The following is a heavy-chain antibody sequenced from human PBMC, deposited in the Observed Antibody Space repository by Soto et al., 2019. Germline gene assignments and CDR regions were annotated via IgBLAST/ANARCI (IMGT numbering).Heavy chain of an antibody. CDR3: ARDSPNAGNWFDP. CDR2: IYYSGST. CDR1: GCSISSGGYY. Sequence: SETLSLTCTVSGCSISSGGYYWSWIRQHPGKGLEWIGYIYYSGSTYYNPSLKSRVTISVDTSKNQFSLKLSSVTAADTAVYYCARDSPNAGNWFDPWGQGTLVTVSS. V-gene: IGHV4-31*03. J-gene: IGHJ5*02.